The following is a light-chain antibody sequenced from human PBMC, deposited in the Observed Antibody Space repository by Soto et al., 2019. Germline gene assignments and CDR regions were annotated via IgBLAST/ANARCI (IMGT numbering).Light chain of an antibody. CDR1: QGISSA. Sequence: AIQLTQSPSSLSASVGDRVTITCRASQGISSALAWYQQKPGKSPNLLIYDVSSLESGVPSRFSGSGSGTDFTLTISSLQPADFATYYCQQFNTYPALTFGGGTKV. CDR3: QQFNTYPALT. J-gene: IGKJ4*01. CDR2: DVS. V-gene: IGKV1-13*02.